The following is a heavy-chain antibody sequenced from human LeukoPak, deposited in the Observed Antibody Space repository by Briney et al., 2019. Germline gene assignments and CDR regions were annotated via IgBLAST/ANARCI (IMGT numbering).Heavy chain of an antibody. CDR1: GYTFTSYG. J-gene: IGHJ4*02. D-gene: IGHD6-19*01. V-gene: IGHV1-18*01. CDR2: ISAYNGNT. Sequence: GASVKVSCKASGYTFTSYGISWVRQAPGHGLEWMGWISAYNGNTNYAQKLQGRVTMTTDTSTSTAYMELRSLRSDDTAVYYCARDRRTFGYSSGCLELEDYWGQGSLVTVSS. CDR3: ARDRRTFGYSSGCLELEDY.